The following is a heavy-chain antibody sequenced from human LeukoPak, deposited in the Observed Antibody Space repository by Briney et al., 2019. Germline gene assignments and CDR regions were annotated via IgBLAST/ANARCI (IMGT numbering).Heavy chain of an antibody. Sequence: GGSLRLSCAASGFTFSSYAMSWVRQAPGKGLEWVSAISGSGGSTYYADSVKGRFTISRDNAKNSLYLQMNSLRAEDTAVYYCAKGGSSFPGDNWGQGTLVTVSS. D-gene: IGHD1-26*01. V-gene: IGHV3-23*01. CDR3: AKGGSSFPGDN. CDR2: ISGSGGST. CDR1: GFTFSSYA. J-gene: IGHJ4*02.